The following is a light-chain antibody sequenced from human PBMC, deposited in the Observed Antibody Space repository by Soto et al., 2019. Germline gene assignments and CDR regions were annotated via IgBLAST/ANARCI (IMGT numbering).Light chain of an antibody. J-gene: IGKJ5*01. CDR3: QQYSNLIT. V-gene: IGKV1-39*01. CDR1: QSISSY. Sequence: DIQMPQSPSSLSASVGDRVTITCRASQSISSYLNWYQQKPGKAPKLLIYAASRLQSGVPSRFSGSGSGTYFSFTISSLQPEDFATYYCQQYSNLITFGQGTRLEIK. CDR2: AAS.